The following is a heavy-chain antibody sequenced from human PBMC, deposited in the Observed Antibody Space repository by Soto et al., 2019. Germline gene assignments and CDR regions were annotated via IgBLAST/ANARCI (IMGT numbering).Heavy chain of an antibody. V-gene: IGHV3-9*01. Sequence: PGGSLRLSCAASGFTFDDYAMHWVRQAPGKGLEWVSGISWNSGSIGYADSAKGRFTISRDNAKNSLYLQMNSLRAEDTALYYRAKDMGCSSTSCYTGYYYYGMDVWGQGTTVTVSS. CDR2: ISWNSGSI. J-gene: IGHJ6*02. CDR3: AKDMGCSSTSCYTGYYYYGMDV. D-gene: IGHD2-2*02. CDR1: GFTFDDYA.